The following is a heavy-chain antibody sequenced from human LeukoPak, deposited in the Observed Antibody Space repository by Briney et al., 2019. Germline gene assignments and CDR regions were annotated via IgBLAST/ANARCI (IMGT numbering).Heavy chain of an antibody. CDR3: ARDPAVGATMFGFDY. J-gene: IGHJ4*02. D-gene: IGHD1-26*01. Sequence: SETLSLTCTVSGGSISSYYWSWIRQPPGKGLEWIGYIYYSGSTNYNPSLKSRVTISVDTSKNQFSLKLSSVTAADTAVYYCARDPAVGATMFGFDYWGQGTLVTVSS. CDR1: GGSISSYY. CDR2: IYYSGST. V-gene: IGHV4-59*01.